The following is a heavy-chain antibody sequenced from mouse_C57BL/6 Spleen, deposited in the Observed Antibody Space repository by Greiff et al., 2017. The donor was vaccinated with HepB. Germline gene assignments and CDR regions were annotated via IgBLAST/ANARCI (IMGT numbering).Heavy chain of an antibody. CDR3: VRQGGNGGAMDY. V-gene: IGHV10-1*01. J-gene: IGHJ4*01. CDR2: IRSKSNNYAT. CDR1: GFSFNTYA. D-gene: IGHD2-1*01. Sequence: EVQLVESGGGLVQPKGSLKLSCAASGFSFNTYAMNWVRQAPGKGLEWVARIRSKSNNYATYYADSVKDRFTISRDDSESMLHLQMNNLKTEDTAMYYCVRQGGNGGAMDYWGQGTSVTVSS.